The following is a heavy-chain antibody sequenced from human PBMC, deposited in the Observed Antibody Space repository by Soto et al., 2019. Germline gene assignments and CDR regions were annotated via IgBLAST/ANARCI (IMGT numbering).Heavy chain of an antibody. CDR2: INPNNGRT. V-gene: IGHV1-2*02. J-gene: IGHJ4*02. D-gene: IGHD3-22*01. Sequence: ASVKVSCKACGYTFTGYFIHWVGQAGGQGREWMGWINPNNGRTTYAQKFQGRVTMTRDTSINTVYMELTRLRSDDTAVFYCAREGRSNGYDPDFDYLGQGALLTVSS. CDR1: GYTFTGYF. CDR3: AREGRSNGYDPDFDY.